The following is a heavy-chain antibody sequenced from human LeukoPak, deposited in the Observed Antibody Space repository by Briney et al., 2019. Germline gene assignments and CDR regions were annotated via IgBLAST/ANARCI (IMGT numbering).Heavy chain of an antibody. Sequence: SETLSLTCTVWGGSMSSYYWSWIRQPPGKGLEGIGYIYYSGSTNSNPSLKSRVTISVDTSKNQFSLKLSSVTAADPAVYYCARDRCSGGSCHSDYWGQGTLVTVSS. CDR2: IYYSGST. V-gene: IGHV4-59*01. CDR1: GGSMSSYY. D-gene: IGHD2-15*01. J-gene: IGHJ4*02. CDR3: ARDRCSGGSCHSDY.